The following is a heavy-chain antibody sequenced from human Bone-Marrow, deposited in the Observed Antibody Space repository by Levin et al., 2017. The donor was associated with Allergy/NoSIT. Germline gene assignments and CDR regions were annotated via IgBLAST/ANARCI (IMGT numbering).Heavy chain of an antibody. Sequence: SCAASGFTFDDYAMHWVRQAPGKGLEWVSGISWNSGSIGYADSVKGRFTISRDNAKNSLYLQMNSLRAEDTALYYCAKDISGIAVAGTSAFDIWGQGTMVTVSS. V-gene: IGHV3-9*01. J-gene: IGHJ3*02. CDR3: AKDISGIAVAGTSAFDI. CDR2: ISWNSGSI. D-gene: IGHD6-19*01. CDR1: GFTFDDYA.